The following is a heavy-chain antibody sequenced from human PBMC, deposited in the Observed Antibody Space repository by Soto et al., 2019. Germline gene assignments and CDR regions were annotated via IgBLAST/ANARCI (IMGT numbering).Heavy chain of an antibody. CDR3: ARGQEVGAHFFDS. Sequence: GSLRLSCEASGFTFSGFDIHWVRQPTGKGLEWVSTIGTAGDTYYAVSVKGRFTISRDNAKNSLSLQMNSLRAGDTAVYFCARGQEVGAHFFDSWGQGTQVTSPQ. CDR1: GFTFSGFD. V-gene: IGHV3-13*01. CDR2: IGTAGDT. J-gene: IGHJ4*02. D-gene: IGHD2-15*01.